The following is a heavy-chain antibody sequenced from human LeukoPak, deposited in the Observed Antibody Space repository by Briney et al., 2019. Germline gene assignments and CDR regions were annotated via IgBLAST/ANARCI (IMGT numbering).Heavy chain of an antibody. J-gene: IGHJ5*02. D-gene: IGHD3-3*01. Sequence: ASVKVSCKASGYTFTSYDINRVRQATGQGLEWMGWMNPNSGNTGYAQKFQGRVTMTRNTSISTAYMELSSLRSEDTAVYYCARGLYYDFWSGYRNWFDPWDQGTLVTVSS. CDR3: ARGLYYDFWSGYRNWFDP. CDR1: GYTFTSYD. CDR2: MNPNSGNT. V-gene: IGHV1-8*01.